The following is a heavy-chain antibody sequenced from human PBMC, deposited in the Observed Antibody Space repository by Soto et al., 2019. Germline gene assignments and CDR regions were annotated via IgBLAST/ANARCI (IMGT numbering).Heavy chain of an antibody. D-gene: IGHD3-22*01. V-gene: IGHV4-4*02. CDR3: ARGDQRYYDSSGYLDY. Sequence: SETLSHTCAVSDGSNSSSNRRIKDRHPPGKGLEWIGEIYHSGSTNYNPSLKSRVTISVDKSKNQFSLKLSSVTAADTAVYYCARGDQRYYDSSGYLDYWGQGTLVTVSS. J-gene: IGHJ4*02. CDR2: IYHSGST. CDR1: DGSNSSSNR.